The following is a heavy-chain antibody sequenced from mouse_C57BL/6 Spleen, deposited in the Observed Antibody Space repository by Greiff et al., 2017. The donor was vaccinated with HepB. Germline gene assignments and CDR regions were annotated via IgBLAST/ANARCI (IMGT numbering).Heavy chain of an antibody. V-gene: IGHV1-22*01. Sequence: EVQLKQSGPELVKPGASVKMSCKASGYTFTDYNMHWVKQSHGKSLEWIGYINPNNGGTSYNQKFKGKATLTVNKSSSTAYMELRSLTSEDSAVYYCARGRYYSNFDYWGQGTTLTVSS. CDR3: ARGRYYSNFDY. D-gene: IGHD2-5*01. CDR2: INPNNGGT. CDR1: GYTFTDYN. J-gene: IGHJ2*01.